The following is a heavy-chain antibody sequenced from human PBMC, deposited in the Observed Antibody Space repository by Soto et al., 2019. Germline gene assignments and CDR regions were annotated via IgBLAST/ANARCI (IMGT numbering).Heavy chain of an antibody. CDR3: AKDNLSAPYYYYGMDV. CDR1: GFTFSSYG. V-gene: IGHV3-30*18. CDR2: ISYDGSNK. Sequence: GGSLRLSCAASGFTFSSYGMHWVRQAPGKGLEWVAVISYDGSNKYYADSVKGRFTISRDNFKNTLYLQMNSLRAEDTAVYYCAKDNLSAPYYYYGMDVWGQGTTVTVSS. J-gene: IGHJ6*02. D-gene: IGHD6-25*01.